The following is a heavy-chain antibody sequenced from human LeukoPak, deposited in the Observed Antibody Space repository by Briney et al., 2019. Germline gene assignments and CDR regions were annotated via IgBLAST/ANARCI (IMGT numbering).Heavy chain of an antibody. D-gene: IGHD4-17*01. Sequence: GGSLRLSCAASGFTFRDYWMHWVRQAPGKGLVWVSRIKRDGSSISYADSVKGRFTISRDNAKSTLYLQMNSLRAEDTAVYYCATNTYVDYVSFDIWGQGTMVTVSS. V-gene: IGHV3-74*01. J-gene: IGHJ3*02. CDR3: ATNTYVDYVSFDI. CDR2: IKRDGSSI. CDR1: GFTFRDYW.